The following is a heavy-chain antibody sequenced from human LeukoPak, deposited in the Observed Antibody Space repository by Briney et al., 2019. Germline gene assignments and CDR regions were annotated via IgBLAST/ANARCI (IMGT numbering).Heavy chain of an antibody. D-gene: IGHD3-3*01. CDR1: GGSFSGYY. J-gene: IGHJ5*02. Sequence: KPSETLSLTCAVYGGSFSGYYWSWIRQPPGKGLEWIGEINHSGSTNYNPSLKSRVTISVETSKNQFSLKLSSVTAADTAVYYCARVRGYYDFWSGPRGRLDPWGQGTLVTVSS. CDR3: ARVRGYYDFWSGPRGRLDP. CDR2: INHSGST. V-gene: IGHV4-34*01.